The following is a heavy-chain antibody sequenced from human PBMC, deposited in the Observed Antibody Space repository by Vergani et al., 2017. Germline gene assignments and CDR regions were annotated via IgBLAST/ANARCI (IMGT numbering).Heavy chain of an antibody. Sequence: QVQLQEWGAGLLKTSETLSLTCGVSGGSFSDYYWSWIRQAPGMGLEWIGEVNHGGSTNYNSSLKSRVSISVDTSKNQFSLQLTSVTAADSALYFCASIARAPTRRNPPPDYWGQGILVTVSS. CDR3: ASIARAPTRRNPPPDY. V-gene: IGHV4-34*01. J-gene: IGHJ4*02. D-gene: IGHD3-16*02. CDR1: GGSFSDYY. CDR2: VNHGGST.